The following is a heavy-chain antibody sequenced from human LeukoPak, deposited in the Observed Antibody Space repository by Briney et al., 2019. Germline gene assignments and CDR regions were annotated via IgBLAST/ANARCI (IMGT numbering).Heavy chain of an antibody. J-gene: IGHJ6*02. CDR3: AKGIGELRMGNYYYYGMDV. D-gene: IGHD3-10*01. Sequence: GGSLRLSCAASGFTFSSYGMHWVRQAPGKGLEWVAVISYDGSTYADSVKGRFTISRDNSKNTLYLEMNSLRAEDTAVYYCAKGIGELRMGNYYYYGMDVWGQGTTVTVSS. CDR1: GFTFSSYG. CDR2: ISYDGST. V-gene: IGHV3-30*18.